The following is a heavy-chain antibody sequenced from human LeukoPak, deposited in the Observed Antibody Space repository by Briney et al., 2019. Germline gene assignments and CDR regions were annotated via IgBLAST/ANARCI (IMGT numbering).Heavy chain of an antibody. CDR1: GGSVSSGSYY. CDR2: IYYSGST. CDR3: ARGRYSYGSR. J-gene: IGHJ4*02. Sequence: SETLSLTCTVSGGSVSSGSYYWSWIRQSPGKGLEWIGYIYYSGSTNYNPSLKSRVTISVDTSKNQFSLKLSSVTAADTAVYYCARGRYSYGSRWGQGTLVTVSP. V-gene: IGHV4-61*01. D-gene: IGHD5-18*01.